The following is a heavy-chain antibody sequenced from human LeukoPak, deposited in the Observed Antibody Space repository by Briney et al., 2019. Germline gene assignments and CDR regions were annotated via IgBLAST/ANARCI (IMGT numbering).Heavy chain of an antibody. Sequence: SVKVSCKASGGTFSSYAISWVRQAPGQGLEWMGGIIPIFGTANYAQKFQGRVTITADESTSTAYMELSSLRSEDTAVYYCASGPLGYCSSTSCYNVDYWGQGTLVTVSS. CDR2: IIPIFGTA. CDR3: ASGPLGYCSSTSCYNVDY. J-gene: IGHJ4*02. V-gene: IGHV1-69*13. CDR1: GGTFSSYA. D-gene: IGHD2-2*01.